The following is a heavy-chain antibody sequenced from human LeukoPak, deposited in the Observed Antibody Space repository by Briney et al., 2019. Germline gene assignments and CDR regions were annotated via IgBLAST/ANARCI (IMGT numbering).Heavy chain of an antibody. D-gene: IGHD3-10*01. V-gene: IGHV3-48*03. Sequence: PGGSLRLSCAASGFTFSSYEMNWVRQAPGKGLEWVSYISSSGSTTYYADSVKGRFTISRDNAKNSLYLQMNSLRAEDTAVYYCARDRGVNCYGSGEPLDYWGQGTLVTVSS. CDR2: ISSSGSTT. J-gene: IGHJ4*02. CDR3: ARDRGVNCYGSGEPLDY. CDR1: GFTFSSYE.